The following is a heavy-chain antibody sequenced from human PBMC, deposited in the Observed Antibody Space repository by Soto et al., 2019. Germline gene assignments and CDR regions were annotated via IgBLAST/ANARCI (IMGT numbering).Heavy chain of an antibody. Sequence: QVQLVESGGGLVKPGGCLRLSCAASGFTFSDYFMSWIRQAPGKGLEWVSYISSSGSDTNYADSVKGRFTVSRDNAKNSLYLQMNSLRAEDTAVYYCARSLRGYSGYSGYWGQGTLVTVSS. J-gene: IGHJ4*02. D-gene: IGHD5-12*01. CDR2: ISSSGSDT. V-gene: IGHV3-11*05. CDR1: GFTFSDYF. CDR3: ARSLRGYSGYSGY.